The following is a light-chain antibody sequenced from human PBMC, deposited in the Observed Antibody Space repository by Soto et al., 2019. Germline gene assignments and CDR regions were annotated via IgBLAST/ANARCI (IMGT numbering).Light chain of an antibody. CDR3: CSYAGYYTLL. Sequence: QSVLTQPASVSGSPGQSITISCTGSSADIGSHDYVSWYQQHPGKVPKLIIYGVTKRPSGVPERFSGSKSGSTASLTISGLQDEDEADYYCCSYAGYYTLLFGGGTKVTVL. J-gene: IGLJ2*01. CDR1: SADIGSHDY. V-gene: IGLV2-11*01. CDR2: GVT.